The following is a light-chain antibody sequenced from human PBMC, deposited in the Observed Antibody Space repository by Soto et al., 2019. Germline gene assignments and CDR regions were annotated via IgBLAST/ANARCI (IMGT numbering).Light chain of an antibody. J-gene: IGKJ1*01. Sequence: DIQLTQSPSTLSASVGDRVTITCRASQSVGGWLAWYQQKPGKAPNLLIYKASSIKSGVPPRFSGSGSGTEFTLTISSLQPDDSSTYYCQQYASYSPWTFGQGTKVEI. CDR3: QQYASYSPWT. V-gene: IGKV1-5*03. CDR2: KAS. CDR1: QSVGGW.